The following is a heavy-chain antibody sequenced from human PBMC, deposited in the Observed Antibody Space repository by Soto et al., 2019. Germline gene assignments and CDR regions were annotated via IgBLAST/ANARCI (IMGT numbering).Heavy chain of an antibody. Sequence: SETLSLTCTVSGGSISSDSFYWAWIRQPPGKGLEWIGVIYYSGDTYYNPSLAGRLTMSVDTSNQFSLTLRSVTAADTALYYCARNQPQRYCSGGTCRPAYGMDVWGQGTTVTVSS. V-gene: IGHV4-39*01. CDR3: ARNQPQRYCSGGTCRPAYGMDV. CDR1: GGSISSDSFY. CDR2: IYYSGDT. D-gene: IGHD2-15*01. J-gene: IGHJ6*02.